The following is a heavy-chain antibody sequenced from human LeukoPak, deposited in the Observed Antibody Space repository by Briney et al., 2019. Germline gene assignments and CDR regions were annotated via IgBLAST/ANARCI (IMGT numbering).Heavy chain of an antibody. CDR3: AKDYDSSGEDAFDI. V-gene: IGHV3-30*02. CDR1: GFTLSSYG. CDR2: IRYDGSNK. J-gene: IGHJ3*02. D-gene: IGHD3-22*01. Sequence: GGSLRLSCAASGFTLSSYGIHWVRQAPGKGLEWVAFIRYDGSNKYYADSVKGRFTISRDNSKNTLYLQMNSLRAEDTAVYYCAKDYDSSGEDAFDIWGQGTMVTVSS.